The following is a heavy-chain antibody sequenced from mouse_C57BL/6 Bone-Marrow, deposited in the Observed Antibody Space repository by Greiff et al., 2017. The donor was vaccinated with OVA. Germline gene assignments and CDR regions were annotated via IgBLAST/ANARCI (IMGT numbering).Heavy chain of an antibody. CDR1: GYTFTSYG. Sequence: QVQLQQSGAELARPGASVKLSCKASGYTFTSYGISWVKQRTGQGLEWIGEIYPRSGNTYYNEKFKGKATLTADKSSSTAYMELRSLTSEDSAVYFCARRDYYYGSSWFAYWGQGTLVTVSA. D-gene: IGHD1-1*01. CDR3: ARRDYYYGSSWFAY. CDR2: IYPRSGNT. V-gene: IGHV1-81*01. J-gene: IGHJ3*01.